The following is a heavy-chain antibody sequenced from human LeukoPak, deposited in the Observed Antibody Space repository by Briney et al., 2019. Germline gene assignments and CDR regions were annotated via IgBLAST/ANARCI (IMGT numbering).Heavy chain of an antibody. Sequence: GSLRLSCGASGFIFSRHWMSWVRQAPGKGPEWVANIKQDGSERYYVGSVKGRFTISRDNAKNLLYLQMNRLRAEDTALYYCARDGGHSTDFDYWGQGTLVTVSS. J-gene: IGHJ4*02. V-gene: IGHV3-7*01. CDR3: ARDGGHSTDFDY. D-gene: IGHD2/OR15-2a*01. CDR1: GFIFSRHW. CDR2: IKQDGSER.